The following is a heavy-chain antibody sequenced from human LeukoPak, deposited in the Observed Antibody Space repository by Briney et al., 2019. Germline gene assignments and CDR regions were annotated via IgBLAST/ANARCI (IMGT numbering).Heavy chain of an antibody. CDR1: GDSFTSYW. CDR3: ARRKDDFWRGPLYHRFHT. V-gene: IGHV5-51*01. J-gene: IGHJ5*02. D-gene: IGHD3-3*01. CDR2: IYPGDSGT. Sequence: GESPKISCKGSGDSFTSYWNGWVLQMPGKNRQWRVIIYPGDSGTNYNPSFQGQVTNSADKSISTAYLQWSSLKASDTAMYDCARRKDDFWRGPLYHRFHTTGQGNLVT.